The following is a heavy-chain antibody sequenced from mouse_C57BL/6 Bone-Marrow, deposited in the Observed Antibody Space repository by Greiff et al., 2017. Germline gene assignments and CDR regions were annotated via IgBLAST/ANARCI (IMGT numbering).Heavy chain of an antibody. CDR1: GFTFSDYG. CDR2: ISSGSSTI. D-gene: IGHD4-1*02. V-gene: IGHV5-17*01. Sequence: EVKVVESGGGLVKPGGSLKLSCAASGFTFSDYGMHWVRQAPEKGLEWVAYISSGSSTIYYADTVKGRFTISRDNAMNTLFLQMTSLRSEDTAMDYCARGINWDARGYFDYWGQGTTLTVSS. J-gene: IGHJ2*01. CDR3: ARGINWDARGYFDY.